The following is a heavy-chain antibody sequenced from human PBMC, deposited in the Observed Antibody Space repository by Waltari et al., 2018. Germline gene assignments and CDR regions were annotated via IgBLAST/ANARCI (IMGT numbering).Heavy chain of an antibody. CDR2: IYYSGST. CDR3: ARAPGIAARTYYFDY. D-gene: IGHD6-6*01. V-gene: IGHV4-59*01. J-gene: IGHJ4*02. CDR1: GDSISSYY. Sequence: QVQLQESGPGLVKPSETLSLTCTVSGDSISSYYWSWIRQPPGKGLEWIGYIYYSGSTNYNPSLKSRVTISVDTSKNQFSLKLSSVTAADTAVYYCARAPGIAARTYYFDYWGQGTLVTVSS.